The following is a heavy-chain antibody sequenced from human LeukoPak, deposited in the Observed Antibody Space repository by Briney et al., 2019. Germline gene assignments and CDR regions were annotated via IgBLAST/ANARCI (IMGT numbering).Heavy chain of an antibody. V-gene: IGHV4-59*01. CDR3: ARLSGSYWYFDY. D-gene: IGHD3-10*01. CDR1: GGFISSYY. Sequence: SETLSLTCTVSGGFISSYYWSWIRQPPGKGLEWIGYIYYSGSTNYNPSLKSRVTMSIDTSKNQFSLKLSSVTAADTAIYYCARLSGSYWYFDYWGQGTLVTVSS. CDR2: IYYSGST. J-gene: IGHJ4*02.